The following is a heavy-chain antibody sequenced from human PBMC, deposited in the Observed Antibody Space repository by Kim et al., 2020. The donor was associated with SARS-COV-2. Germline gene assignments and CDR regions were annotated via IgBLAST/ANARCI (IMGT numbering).Heavy chain of an antibody. J-gene: IGHJ4*02. CDR2: ISGSGGST. D-gene: IGHD6-6*01. Sequence: GGSLRLSCAASGFTFSSYAMSWVLQAPGKGLEWVSAISGSGGSTYYADSVKGRFTISRDNSKNTLYLQMNSLRAEDTAVYYCAKHSTNSSSLHYWGQGTLVTVSS. CDR1: GFTFSSYA. V-gene: IGHV3-23*01. CDR3: AKHSTNSSSLHY.